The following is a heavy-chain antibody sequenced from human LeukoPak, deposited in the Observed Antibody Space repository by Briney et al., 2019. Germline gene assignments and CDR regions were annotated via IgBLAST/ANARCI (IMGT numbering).Heavy chain of an antibody. D-gene: IGHD1-1*01. CDR2: ISYDGSNK. CDR1: GFTFSSYG. V-gene: IGHV3-30*18. J-gene: IGHJ4*02. CDR3: AKNWNYLNY. Sequence: GGSLRLSCAASGFTFSSYGMHWVRQAPGKGLEWVAVISYDGSNKYYADSVKGRFTISRDNSKNTLYLQMNSLRAEDTAVYYCAKNWNYLNYRGQGTQVTVSS.